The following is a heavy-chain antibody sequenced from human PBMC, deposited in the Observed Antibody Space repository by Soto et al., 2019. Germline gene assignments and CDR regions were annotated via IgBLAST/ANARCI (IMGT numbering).Heavy chain of an antibody. J-gene: IGHJ4*02. D-gene: IGHD2-2*01. CDR2: INPSGGGT. CDR1: GYTFTSYY. V-gene: IGHV1-46*01. CDR3: AKVETYVYDGIVVKTDAINLGPLDF. Sequence: ASVKVSCKASGYTFTSYYMHWVRQAPGQGLEWMGIINPSGGGTSYAQKFQGRVTMTRDTSTSTVYMELSSLRSEDTAVYFCAKVETYVYDGIVVKTDAINLGPLDFWGQGSQVTVSS.